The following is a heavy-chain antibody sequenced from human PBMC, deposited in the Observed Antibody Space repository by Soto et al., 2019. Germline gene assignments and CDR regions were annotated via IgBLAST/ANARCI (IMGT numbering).Heavy chain of an antibody. Sequence: EVQLVESGGGLVQPGRSLRLSCAASGFTFDNYAMHWVRQAPGKGLEWVSGISWNSNTIAYADSEKGRFTISRDNAKNSLYLQMNSLRAEDTAFYYCAKDTGPNWGQGTLVTVSS. CDR2: ISWNSNTI. CDR1: GFTFDNYA. CDR3: AKDTGPN. J-gene: IGHJ4*02. V-gene: IGHV3-9*01.